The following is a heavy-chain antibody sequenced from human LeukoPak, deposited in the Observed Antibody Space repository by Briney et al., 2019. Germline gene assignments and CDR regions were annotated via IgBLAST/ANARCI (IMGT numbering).Heavy chain of an antibody. CDR3: AKDLNRYSSGWYFGAFDY. CDR1: GFTFSVYS. Sequence: GGSLRLSCAASGFTFSVYSMTWVRQAPGKGLEWISHISAASHGIYYADSVKGRFTVSRDNAKNSVFLLLTSLRPEDTAVYYCAKDLNRYSSGWYFGAFDYWGQGTLVTVSS. J-gene: IGHJ4*02. D-gene: IGHD6-19*01. V-gene: IGHV3-48*01. CDR2: ISAASHGI.